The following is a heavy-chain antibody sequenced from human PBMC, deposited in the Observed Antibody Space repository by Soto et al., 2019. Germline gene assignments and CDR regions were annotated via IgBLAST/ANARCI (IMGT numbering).Heavy chain of an antibody. CDR1: GGSFSSYY. CDR3: ARDYYYDSRGYPGAYYYGMDV. V-gene: IGHV4-59*01. D-gene: IGHD3-22*01. Sequence: SDTRSLSCTGAGGSFSSYYWTWFRQPPGKGPAWIGHIYYSGRTNYNPSLKSRVTISGDTSKNQLSLKLSSVTAADTAVYYCARDYYYDSRGYPGAYYYGMDVWGQGTTVTVSS. CDR2: IYYSGRT. J-gene: IGHJ6*02.